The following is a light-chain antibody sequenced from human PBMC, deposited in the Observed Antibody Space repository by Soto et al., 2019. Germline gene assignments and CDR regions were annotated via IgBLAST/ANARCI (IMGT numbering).Light chain of an antibody. J-gene: IGLJ1*01. CDR1: MRDVGAYNL. Sequence: QSVLTQPASVSGSAGQSITISCSGTMRDVGAYNLVSWYQQHPGTAPKLIIYEVRNRPSGISSRFSGSRSGNTASLTISGLQAEDEADYYCSSFTSRFTFVFGTGTKVTVL. CDR3: SSFTSRFTFV. V-gene: IGLV2-14*01. CDR2: EVR.